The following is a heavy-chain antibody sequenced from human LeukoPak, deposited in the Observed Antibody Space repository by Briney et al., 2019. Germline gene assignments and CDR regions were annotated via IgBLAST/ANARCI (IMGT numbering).Heavy chain of an antibody. Sequence: ASVKVSCKASGYTFTSYGISWVRQAPGQGLEWMGWISAYNGNTNYAQKVQGRVTMTTDTSTSTAYMELRSLRSDDTAVYYCARLAAAGTYYYYYYMDVWGKGTTVTISS. V-gene: IGHV1-18*01. D-gene: IGHD6-13*01. CDR3: ARLAAAGTYYYYYYMDV. J-gene: IGHJ6*03. CDR2: ISAYNGNT. CDR1: GYTFTSYG.